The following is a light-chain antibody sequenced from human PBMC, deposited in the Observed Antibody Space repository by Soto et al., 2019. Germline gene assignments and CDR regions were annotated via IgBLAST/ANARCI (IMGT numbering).Light chain of an antibody. CDR1: SSDVGGYNR. Sequence: QSVLTQPPSVSGSPGQSVTISCTGTSSDVGGYNRVSWYRQPPGTAPKLMIYEVSSRPSGVPDCFSGSKSGNTASLTISGLQAEDEADYYCSSYTSSSTYVFGTGTKVTVL. J-gene: IGLJ1*01. V-gene: IGLV2-18*02. CDR2: EVS. CDR3: SSYTSSSTYV.